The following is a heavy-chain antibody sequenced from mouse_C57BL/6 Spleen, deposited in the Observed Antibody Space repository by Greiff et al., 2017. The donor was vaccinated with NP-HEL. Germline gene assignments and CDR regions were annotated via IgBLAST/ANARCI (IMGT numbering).Heavy chain of an antibody. J-gene: IGHJ2*01. CDR2: IYPGSGNT. CDR1: GYSFTSYY. CDR3: ARSGGPYYFDY. Sequence: VQLQQSGPELVKPGASVKISCKASGYSFTSYYIHWVKQRPGQGLEWIGWIYPGSGNTKYNEKFKGKATLTADTSSSTAYMQLSSLTSEDSAVYYCARSGGPYYFDYWGQGTTLTVSS. V-gene: IGHV1-66*01. D-gene: IGHD3-1*01.